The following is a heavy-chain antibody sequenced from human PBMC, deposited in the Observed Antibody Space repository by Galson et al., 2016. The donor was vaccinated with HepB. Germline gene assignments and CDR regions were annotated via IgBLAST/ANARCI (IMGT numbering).Heavy chain of an antibody. V-gene: IGHV3-53*01. CDR1: GFTVSNNY. J-gene: IGHJ4*02. D-gene: IGHD1-7*01. CDR2: IYSGGRT. CDR3: ARDEIAGTTGDY. Sequence: SLRLSCAASGFTVSNNYMSWVRQAPGKGLEWVSVIYSGGRTYYADSVKGRLTISSDNSKNTPYLQMNSLRAEDTAVYYCARDEIAGTTGDYWGQGTLVTVSS.